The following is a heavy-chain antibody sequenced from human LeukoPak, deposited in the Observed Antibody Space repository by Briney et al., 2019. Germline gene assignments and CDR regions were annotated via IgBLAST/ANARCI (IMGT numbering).Heavy chain of an antibody. D-gene: IGHD4-17*01. V-gene: IGHV4-59*01. CDR3: ARGIMTTVPTFDY. CDR1: GGSINGYY. CDR2: VYYSAST. J-gene: IGHJ4*02. Sequence: SETLSLTCTVSGGSINGYYWSWIRQPPGKGLEWIGYVYYSASTNYSPSLKSRVTISVDTSKKQFSLRLSSVTAAETVVYYCARGIMTTVPTFDYWGQGTLVTVSS.